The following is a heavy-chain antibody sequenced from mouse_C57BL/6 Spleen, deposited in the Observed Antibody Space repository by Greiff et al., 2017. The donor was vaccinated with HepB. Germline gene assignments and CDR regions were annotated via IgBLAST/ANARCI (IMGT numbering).Heavy chain of an antibody. CDR3: ARGVLLRAMDY. V-gene: IGHV1-64*01. J-gene: IGHJ4*01. CDR1: GYTFTSYW. CDR2: IHPNSGST. D-gene: IGHD1-1*01. Sequence: VKLQQPGAELVKPGASVKLSCKASGYTFTSYWIHWVKQRPGQGLEWIGMIHPNSGSTNYNEKFKSKATLTVDKSSSTAYMQLSSLTSEDSAVYYCARGVLLRAMDYWGQGTSVTVSS.